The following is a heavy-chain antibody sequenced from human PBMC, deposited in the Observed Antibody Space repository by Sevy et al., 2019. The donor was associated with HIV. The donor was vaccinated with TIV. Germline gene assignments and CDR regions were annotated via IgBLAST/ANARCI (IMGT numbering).Heavy chain of an antibody. CDR1: GFTFSSYW. V-gene: IGHV3-7*01. Sequence: GGSLRLSCAASGFTFSSYWMSWVRQAPGKGLEWVANIKQDGSEKYYVDSVKGRFTISRDNAKNSLYLQMNSLRAEDTAVYYRAREHDYSNGIYYGMDVWGQGTTVTVSS. CDR3: AREHDYSNGIYYGMDV. J-gene: IGHJ6*02. CDR2: IKQDGSEK. D-gene: IGHD4-4*01.